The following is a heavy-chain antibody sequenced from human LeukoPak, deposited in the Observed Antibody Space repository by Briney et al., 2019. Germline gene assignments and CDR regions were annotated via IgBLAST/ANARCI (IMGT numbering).Heavy chain of an antibody. CDR3: ARASRITMVRGAPFDY. CDR2: INPNSGGT. J-gene: IGHJ4*02. V-gene: IGHV1-2*02. D-gene: IGHD3-10*01. Sequence: ASVKVSCKASGYTFTGYYMHWVRQAPGQGLEWMGWINPNSGGTNYVQKFQGRVTMTRDTSISTAYMELSRLRSDDTAVYYCARASRITMVRGAPFDYWGQGTLVTVSS. CDR1: GYTFTGYY.